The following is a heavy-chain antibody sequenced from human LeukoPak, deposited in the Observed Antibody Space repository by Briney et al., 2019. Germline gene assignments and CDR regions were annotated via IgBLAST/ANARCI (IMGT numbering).Heavy chain of an antibody. Sequence: GGSQRLSCAASGFTFSSYGMHWFRQAPGKGLEWVAFIRYDGSNKYYADSVKGRFTISRDNSKNTLYLQMNSLRAEDTAVYYCAKTSRDSSGYFDYWGQGTLVTVSS. V-gene: IGHV3-30*02. CDR3: AKTSRDSSGYFDY. D-gene: IGHD3-22*01. CDR2: IRYDGSNK. CDR1: GFTFSSYG. J-gene: IGHJ4*02.